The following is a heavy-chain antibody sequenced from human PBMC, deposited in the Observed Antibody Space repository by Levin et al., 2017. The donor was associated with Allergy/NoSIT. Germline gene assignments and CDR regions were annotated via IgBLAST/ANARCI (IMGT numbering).Heavy chain of an antibody. CDR3: ASRLTRYDILTGYPFDY. Sequence: ASVKVSCKVSGYTLTELSMHWVRQAPGKGLEWMGGFDPEDGETIYAQKFQGRVTMTEDTSTDTAYMELSSLRSEDTAVYYCASRLTRYDILTGYPFDYWGQGTLVTVSS. V-gene: IGHV1-24*01. J-gene: IGHJ4*02. D-gene: IGHD3-9*01. CDR1: GYTLTELS. CDR2: FDPEDGET.